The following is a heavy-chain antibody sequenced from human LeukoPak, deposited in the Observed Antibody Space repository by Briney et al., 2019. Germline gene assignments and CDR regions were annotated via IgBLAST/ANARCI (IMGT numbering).Heavy chain of an antibody. D-gene: IGHD2-15*01. V-gene: IGHV1-69*13. CDR3: ARGGWYSDRSYYYGMDV. Sequence: SVKVSCKASGDIFSSNGINWVRQAPGQGLEWMGRIVPSFGTKDYAQKFQGRVRIIADESTSTAYMELSSLGFEDTAMYYCARGGWYSDRSYYYGMDVWGQGTTVIVSS. CDR1: GDIFSSNG. CDR2: IVPSFGTK. J-gene: IGHJ6*02.